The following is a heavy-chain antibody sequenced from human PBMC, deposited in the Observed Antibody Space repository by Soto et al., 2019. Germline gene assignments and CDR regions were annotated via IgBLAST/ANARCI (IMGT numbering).Heavy chain of an antibody. V-gene: IGHV1-69*13. CDR2: IIPIFGTA. Sequence: SVKVSCKASGGTFSSYAISWVRQAPGQGLDWMGGIIPIFGTANYAQKFQGRVTITADESTSTAYMELSSLRSEDTAVYYCATEITGTTQGYYYYYGMDVWGQGTTVTVSS. CDR3: ATEITGTTQGYYYYYGMDV. D-gene: IGHD1-7*01. J-gene: IGHJ6*02. CDR1: GGTFSSYA.